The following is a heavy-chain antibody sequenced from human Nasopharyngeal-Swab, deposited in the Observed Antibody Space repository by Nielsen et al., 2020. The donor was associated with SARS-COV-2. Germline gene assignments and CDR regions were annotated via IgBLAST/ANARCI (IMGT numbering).Heavy chain of an antibody. CDR2: INHSGST. V-gene: IGHV4-34*01. CDR3: ARGLGKQITIFEVVIAYNWFDP. J-gene: IGHJ5*02. D-gene: IGHD3-3*01. Sequence: RQAPGKGLGWIGEINHSGSTNYNPSLKSRVTISVDASKNQFSLKLSSVTAADTAVYYCARGLGKQITIFEVVIAYNWFDPWGQGTLVTVSS.